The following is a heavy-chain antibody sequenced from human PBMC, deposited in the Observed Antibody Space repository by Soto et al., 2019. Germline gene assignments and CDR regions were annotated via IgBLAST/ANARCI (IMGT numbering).Heavy chain of an antibody. CDR3: ARIPKGSGWHENYFDY. CDR2: IIPILGIA. CDR1: GGTFSSYT. D-gene: IGHD6-19*01. V-gene: IGHV1-69*02. Sequence: SVKVSCKASGGTFSSYTISWVRQAPGQGLEWMGRIIPILGIANYAQKFQGRVTITADKSTSTAYMELSSLRSEDTAVYYCARIPKGSGWHENYFDYWGQGTLVTVSS. J-gene: IGHJ4*02.